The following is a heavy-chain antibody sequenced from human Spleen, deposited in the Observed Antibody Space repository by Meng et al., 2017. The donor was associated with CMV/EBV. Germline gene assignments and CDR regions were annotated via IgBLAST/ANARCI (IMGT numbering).Heavy chain of an antibody. CDR2: ISFHGSNK. CDR1: GFTFSSYA. Sequence: GESLKISCAASGFTFSSYAMHWVRQAPGKGLEWVAVISFHGSNKYYADSVKGRFTISRDNSKNTLYLQVNSLRAEDTAIYYCARVRITMVRGIINYYYALDVWGQGTTVTVSS. CDR3: ARVRITMVRGIINYYYALDV. V-gene: IGHV3-30-3*01. D-gene: IGHD3-10*01. J-gene: IGHJ6*02.